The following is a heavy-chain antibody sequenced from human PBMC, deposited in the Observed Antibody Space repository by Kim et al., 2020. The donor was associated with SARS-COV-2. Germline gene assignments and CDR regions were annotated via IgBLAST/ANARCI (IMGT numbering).Heavy chain of an antibody. CDR3: ARGAWGGASYFEY. D-gene: IGHD1-26*01. CDR2: IYTSGNI. CDR1: GGSISSYHY. Sequence: SETLSLTCNVSGGSISSYHYWSWIRQPAGKGLEWIGRIYTSGNIKYNPSLESRVTMSVNTPNNQFSLKLSSVTAADTAVYYCARGAWGGASYFEYWGQGTLVTVSS. V-gene: IGHV4-4*07. J-gene: IGHJ4*02.